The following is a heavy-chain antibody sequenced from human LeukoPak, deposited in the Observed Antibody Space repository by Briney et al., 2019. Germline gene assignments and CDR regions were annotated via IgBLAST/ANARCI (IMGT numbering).Heavy chain of an antibody. Sequence: ASVKVSCKASGYTFSGYYMHWVRQAPGQGLDWMGWINPNRGGTKYAQKFQGRVTMTRDTSISTAYMELSRLRSDDTAVYYCAREAETTLNWFDPWGQGTLVTVSS. CDR2: INPNRGGT. J-gene: IGHJ5*02. D-gene: IGHD1-1*01. CDR1: GYTFSGYY. V-gene: IGHV1-2*02. CDR3: AREAETTLNWFDP.